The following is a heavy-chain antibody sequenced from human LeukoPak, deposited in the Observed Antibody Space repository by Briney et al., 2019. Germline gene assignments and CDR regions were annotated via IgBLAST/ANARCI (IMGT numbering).Heavy chain of an antibody. CDR2: IRSKANSYAT. V-gene: IGHV3-73*01. CDR1: GFTFSGSA. CDR3: TRQASIAAREGDY. D-gene: IGHD6-6*01. Sequence: GGSLRLSCAASGFTFSGSAMHWVRQASGKGLEWVGRIRSKANSYATAYAASVKGRFTISRDDSKNTAYPQMNSLKTEDTAVYYCTRQASIAAREGDYWGQGTLVTVSS. J-gene: IGHJ4*02.